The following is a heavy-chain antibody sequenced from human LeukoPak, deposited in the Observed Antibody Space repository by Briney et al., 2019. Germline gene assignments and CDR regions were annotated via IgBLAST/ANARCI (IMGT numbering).Heavy chain of an antibody. Sequence: GGSLRLSCAASGFTFSSYGMSWVRQAPGKGLEWVSAISGSGGSTYYADSVKGRFTISRDNAKNSLCLQMNSLRAEDTAVYYCARDTYYYGSGSFYYFDYWGQGTLVTVSS. D-gene: IGHD3-10*01. V-gene: IGHV3-23*01. J-gene: IGHJ4*02. CDR3: ARDTYYYGSGSFYYFDY. CDR1: GFTFSSYG. CDR2: ISGSGGST.